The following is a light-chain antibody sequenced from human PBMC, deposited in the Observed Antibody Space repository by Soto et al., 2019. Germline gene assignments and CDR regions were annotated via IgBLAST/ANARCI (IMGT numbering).Light chain of an antibody. J-gene: IGLJ3*02. V-gene: IGLV2-11*01. CDR2: AVT. CDR1: SSDVGGYEY. Sequence: QSALTQSPSASGSPGQSVTISCTGTSSDVGGYEYVSWYQQYPGKAPKLMIYAVTRRPSGVPDRFSGSKSGNTASLTISGLQAEDEADYYCCSYAGSYTWVFGGGTKLTVL. CDR3: CSYAGSYTWV.